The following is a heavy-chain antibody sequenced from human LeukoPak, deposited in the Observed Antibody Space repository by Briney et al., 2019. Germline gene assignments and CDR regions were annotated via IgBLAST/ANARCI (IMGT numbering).Heavy chain of an antibody. Sequence: PGGSLRLSCAASGFTFSSDAMQWVRQAPGKGLEWVAFILYGGSNEYYADSVKGRFTISRDNSKNTLYLQMNSLTAEDTAVYYCAKGRDTYQYGMDVWGQGTTVTVSS. CDR2: ILYGGSNE. CDR3: AKGRDTYQYGMDV. J-gene: IGHJ6*02. CDR1: GFTFSSDA. V-gene: IGHV3-30*02.